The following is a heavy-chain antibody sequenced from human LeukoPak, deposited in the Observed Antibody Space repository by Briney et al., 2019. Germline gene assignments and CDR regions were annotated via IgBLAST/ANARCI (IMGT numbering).Heavy chain of an antibody. CDR1: GFTSSGDW. J-gene: IGHJ1*01. V-gene: IGHV3-74*01. CDR2: SKNDGSST. D-gene: IGHD2-8*01. CDR3: TKDRANDVLEYFQY. Sequence: GGSLRLSCAVSGFTSSGDWMHWVRQAPGKGLVWVSRSKNDGSSTSYADSVKGRFTISRDNAKNTLYLQMNSLRAEDTAVYYCTKDRANDVLEYFQYWGQGTLDTVSS.